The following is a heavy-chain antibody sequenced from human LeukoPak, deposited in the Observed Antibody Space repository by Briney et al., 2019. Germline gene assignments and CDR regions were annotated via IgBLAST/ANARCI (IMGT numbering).Heavy chain of an antibody. CDR3: AREVLALDY. CDR1: GFTFSSYG. J-gene: IGHJ4*02. D-gene: IGHD2-15*01. CDR2: IKQDGSEK. V-gene: IGHV3-7*01. Sequence: TGGSLRLSCAASGFTFSSYGMSWVRQAPGKGLEWVANIKQDGSEKYYVDSVKGRFTISRDNAKNSLYLQMNSLRAEDTAVYYCAREVLALDYWGQGTLVTVSS.